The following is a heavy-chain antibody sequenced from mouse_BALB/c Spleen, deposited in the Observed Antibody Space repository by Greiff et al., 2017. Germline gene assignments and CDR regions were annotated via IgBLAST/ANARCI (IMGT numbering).Heavy chain of an antibody. Sequence: DVMLVESGGGLVKPGGSLKLSCAASGFTFSSYAMSWVRQTPEKRLEWVATISSGGSYTYYPESVKGRFTISRDTAKNTLYLQMSSLRSEDTAMYYCARGYRDGSTSWFAYWGQGTLVTVSA. CDR3: ARGYRDGSTSWFAY. CDR2: ISSGGSYT. V-gene: IGHV5-9-1*01. D-gene: IGHD1-1*01. CDR1: GFTFSSYA. J-gene: IGHJ3*01.